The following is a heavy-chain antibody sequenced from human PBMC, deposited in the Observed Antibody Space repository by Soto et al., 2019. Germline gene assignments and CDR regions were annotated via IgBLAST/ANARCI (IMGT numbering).Heavy chain of an antibody. V-gene: IGHV3-23*01. CDR3: AKFGRRVRGFDY. J-gene: IGHJ4*02. Sequence: EVQLLESGGGLVQPGGSLRLSCAASGFTFSTYTMSWVRQAPGKGLEWVSATGGSDGSTYYADSVKGRVTISRDNSKNTLYRHMNRLRVEDTAIDYCAKFGRRVRGFDYWGQGTLVTVSS. D-gene: IGHD3-3*01. CDR2: TGGSDGST. CDR1: GFTFSTYT.